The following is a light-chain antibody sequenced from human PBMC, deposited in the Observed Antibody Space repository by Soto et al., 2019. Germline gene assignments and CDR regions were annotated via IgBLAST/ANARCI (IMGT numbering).Light chain of an antibody. V-gene: IGLV2-23*02. Sequence: QSALTQPASVSGSPGQSITISCTGTSSDVGNYNLVSWYQQYPGKAPKVIIYEVFKRPSGVSNRFSGSKSGNTASVTISGLQAEDEADYYCCSYADHSWVFGGGTKLTVL. CDR2: EVF. CDR3: CSYADHSWV. J-gene: IGLJ3*02. CDR1: SSDVGNYNL.